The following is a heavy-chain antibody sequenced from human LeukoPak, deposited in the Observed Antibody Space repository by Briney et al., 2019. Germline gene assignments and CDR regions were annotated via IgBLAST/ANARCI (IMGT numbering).Heavy chain of an antibody. CDR2: IKQDGSEK. J-gene: IGHJ4*02. Sequence: GGSLRLSCAASVFTLSSNWMSGVRQAPGKGLEWVANIKQDGSEKKYVDSVKGRFTISRDNAKNSLYLQMNSLRAEDTAVYYCSRHELVASYPFDYWGPGTLVTVSS. CDR1: VFTLSSNW. V-gene: IGHV3-7*05. CDR3: SRHELVASYPFDY. D-gene: IGHD6-13*01.